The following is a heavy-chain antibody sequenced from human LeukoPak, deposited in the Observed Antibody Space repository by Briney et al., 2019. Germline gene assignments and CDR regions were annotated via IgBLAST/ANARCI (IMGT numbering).Heavy chain of an antibody. D-gene: IGHD1-26*01. V-gene: IGHV3-30*02. CDR1: GFTFSSYG. J-gene: IGHJ4*02. Sequence: GGSLRLSCAASGFTFSSYGMHWVRQAPGKGLEWVAFIRYDGSNKYYADSVKGRCTISRDNAKNSLYLQMNSLRAEDTAVYYCARAKYGGSYPYYFDYWGQGTLVTVSS. CDR2: IRYDGSNK. CDR3: ARAKYGGSYPYYFDY.